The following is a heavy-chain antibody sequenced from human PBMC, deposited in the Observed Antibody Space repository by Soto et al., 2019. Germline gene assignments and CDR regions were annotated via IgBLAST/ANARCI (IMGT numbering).Heavy chain of an antibody. Sequence: SQTLSLTCAISGDSFSSNSAAWNWIRQSPSRGLEWLGRTYYRSKWYNDYAVSVKSRITINPDTSKNQFSLQLNSVTPEDTAVYYRQREVVEDSSGWYGRWAGRFDPWGQVTLVTVSS. CDR3: QREVVEDSSGWYGRWAGRFDP. V-gene: IGHV6-1*01. CDR2: TYYRSKWYN. J-gene: IGHJ5*02. CDR1: GDSFSSNSAA. D-gene: IGHD6-19*01.